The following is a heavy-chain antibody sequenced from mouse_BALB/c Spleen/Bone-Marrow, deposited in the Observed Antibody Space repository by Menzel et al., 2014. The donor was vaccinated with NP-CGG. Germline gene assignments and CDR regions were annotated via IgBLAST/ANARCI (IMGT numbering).Heavy chain of an antibody. Sequence: ESGGGLVQPGGSLKLSCAASGFDFSGYWMSWVRQAPGKGLEWIGEINPDSSTTNYTPSLKDKFIISRDNAKNTLYLQMSKVRSEDTALYYCARNDGYSFAYWGQGTLVTVSA. CDR3: ARNDGYSFAY. CDR2: INPDSSTT. D-gene: IGHD2-3*01. V-gene: IGHV4-1*02. CDR1: GFDFSGYW. J-gene: IGHJ3*01.